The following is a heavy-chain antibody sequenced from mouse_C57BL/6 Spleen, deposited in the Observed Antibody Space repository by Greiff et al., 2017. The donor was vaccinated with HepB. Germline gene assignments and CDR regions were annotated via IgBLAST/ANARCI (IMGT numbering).Heavy chain of an antibody. CDR3: ARGDGSPVFDV. D-gene: IGHD2-3*01. J-gene: IGHJ1*03. CDR2: INYDGSST. CDR1: GFTFSDYY. Sequence: EVQRVESEGGLVQPGSSMKLSCTASGFTFSDYYMAWVRQVPEKGLEWVANINYDGSSTYYLDALKSRFTISRDNAKNILYLQMSSLKSEDTATYYCARGDGSPVFDVWGTGTTVTVSS. V-gene: IGHV5-16*01.